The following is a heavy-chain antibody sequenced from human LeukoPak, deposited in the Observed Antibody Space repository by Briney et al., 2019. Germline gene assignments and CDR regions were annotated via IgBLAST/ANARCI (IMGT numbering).Heavy chain of an antibody. J-gene: IGHJ4*02. V-gene: IGHV4-59*11. CDR1: GGSISSHY. D-gene: IGHD4-17*01. Sequence: PSETLSLTCTVSGGSISSHYWSWIRQPPGKGLEWIGYIYNSGSTNYNPSLKSRVTISVDTSKNQFSLKLSSVTAADTAVYYCARRPTVTTFFDYWGQGTVVTVSS. CDR2: IYNSGST. CDR3: ARRPTVTTFFDY.